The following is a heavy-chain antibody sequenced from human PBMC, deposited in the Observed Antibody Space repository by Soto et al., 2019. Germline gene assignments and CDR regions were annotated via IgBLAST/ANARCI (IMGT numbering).Heavy chain of an antibody. CDR2: IWYDGSKE. J-gene: IGHJ4*02. Sequence: GGSLRLCCAASGFTFNTYGMHWVRQAPGKGLEWVGVIWYDGSKEYYADSVRGRFTISRDNSKNTLYLQMSSLRVEDTAVYYCARLDKSGHSNFDFWGQGTLVTVYS. CDR3: ARLDKSGHSNFDF. CDR1: GFTFNTYG. D-gene: IGHD3-22*01. V-gene: IGHV3-33*01.